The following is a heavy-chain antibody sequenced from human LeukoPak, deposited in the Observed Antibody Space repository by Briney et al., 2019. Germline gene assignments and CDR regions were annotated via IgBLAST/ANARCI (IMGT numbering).Heavy chain of an antibody. J-gene: IGHJ6*02. D-gene: IGHD5-12*01. CDR3: ARDQRVATISYYYGMDV. Sequence: GGSLRLSCAASGFTFSSYSMNWVRQAPGKGLEWVSSISSSSSYIYYADSVKGRFTISRDNAKNSLYLQMNSLRAEDTAVYYCARDQRVATISYYYGMDVWGQGTTVTVSS. CDR2: ISSSSSYI. CDR1: GFTFSSYS. V-gene: IGHV3-21*01.